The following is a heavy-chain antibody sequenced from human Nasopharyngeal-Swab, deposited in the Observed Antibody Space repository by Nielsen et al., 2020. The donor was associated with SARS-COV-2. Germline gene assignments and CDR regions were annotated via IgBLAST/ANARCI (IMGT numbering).Heavy chain of an antibody. CDR3: ARGRSSGWFHYHFDY. CDR1: GGSFSGYF. J-gene: IGHJ4*02. V-gene: IGHV4-34*01. Sequence: SETLSLTCAVYGGSFSGYFWSWIRQPPGKGLEWIGEIDHSGSTNYNPSLKSRVTISVDTSKNQFSLKLSSVTAADTAVYYCARGRSSGWFHYHFDYWGQGTLVTVSS. D-gene: IGHD6-19*01. CDR2: IDHSGST.